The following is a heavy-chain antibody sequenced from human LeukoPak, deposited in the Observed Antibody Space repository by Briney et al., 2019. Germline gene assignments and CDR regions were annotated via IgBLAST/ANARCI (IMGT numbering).Heavy chain of an antibody. V-gene: IGHV3-7*01. Sequence: PGGSLRLSCAASEFTFSDYRMSWFRHAPGKGPQGVANIKKDGSEEHYVDSVKGRFTVSRDNAKHSLFLQMNSLRVEDTAVYYCATYDNWVAGDVWGQGTSVSVSS. CDR1: EFTFSDYR. CDR2: IKKDGSEE. D-gene: IGHD1-1*01. J-gene: IGHJ6*02. CDR3: ATYDNWVAGDV.